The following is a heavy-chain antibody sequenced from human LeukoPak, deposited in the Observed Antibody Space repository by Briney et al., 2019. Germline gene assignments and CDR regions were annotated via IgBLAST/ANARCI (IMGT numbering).Heavy chain of an antibody. Sequence: GGSLRLSCAASGFTLSSYWMSWVRQAPGKGLEWVANIKQDGSEKYYVDSVKGRFTISRDNAKNSLYLQMNSLRAEDTAVYYCARGGGVFDPWGQGTLVTVSS. CDR2: IKQDGSEK. V-gene: IGHV3-7*01. J-gene: IGHJ5*02. CDR1: GFTLSSYW. CDR3: ARGGGVFDP.